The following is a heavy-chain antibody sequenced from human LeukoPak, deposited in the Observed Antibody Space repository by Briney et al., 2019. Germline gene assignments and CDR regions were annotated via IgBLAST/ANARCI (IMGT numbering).Heavy chain of an antibody. CDR3: ARSGYSYGFPFDY. Sequence: SQTLSLTCTVSGGSISSGSYYWSWIRQPAGKGLEWIGRIYTSGSTNYNPSLKGRVTISVDTSKNQFSLKLSSVTAADTAVYYCARSGYSYGFPFDYWGQGTLVTVSS. V-gene: IGHV4-61*02. CDR2: IYTSGST. D-gene: IGHD5-18*01. J-gene: IGHJ4*02. CDR1: GGSISSGSYY.